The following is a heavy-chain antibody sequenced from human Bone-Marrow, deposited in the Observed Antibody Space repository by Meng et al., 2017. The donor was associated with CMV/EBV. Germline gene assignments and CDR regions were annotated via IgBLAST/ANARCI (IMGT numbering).Heavy chain of an antibody. D-gene: IGHD3-3*01. CDR2: ISAYNGNT. Sequence: ASVKVSCKASGGTFSSYAISWVRQAPGQGLEWMGWISAYNGNTNYAQKLQGRVTMTTDTSTSTAYMELRSLRSDDTAVYYCARGSLDFWSGFYAYWGQGTRVTVSS. CDR3: ARGSLDFWSGFYAY. V-gene: IGHV1-18*01. CDR1: GGTFSSYA. J-gene: IGHJ4*02.